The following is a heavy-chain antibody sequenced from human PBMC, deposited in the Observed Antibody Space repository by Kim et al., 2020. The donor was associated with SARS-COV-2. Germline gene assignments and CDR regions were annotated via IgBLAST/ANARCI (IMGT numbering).Heavy chain of an antibody. J-gene: IGHJ6*02. D-gene: IGHD5-18*01. V-gene: IGHV3-30*18. CDR3: AKESATAMALYYYGMDV. CDR1: GFTFSSYG. Sequence: GGSLRLSCAASGFTFSSYGMHWVRQAPGKGLEWVAVISYDGSNKYYADSVKGRFTISRDNSKNTLYLQMNSLRAEDTAVYYCAKESATAMALYYYGMDVWGQGTTVTVSS. CDR2: ISYDGSNK.